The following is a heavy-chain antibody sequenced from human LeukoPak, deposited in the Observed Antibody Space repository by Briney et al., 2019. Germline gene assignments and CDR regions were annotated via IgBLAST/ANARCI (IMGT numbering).Heavy chain of an antibody. CDR3: AKDLVSQRGVGSSEKVDY. D-gene: IGHD3-10*01. J-gene: IGHJ4*02. CDR2: ILGGGDTT. Sequence: GGSLRLSCAASGFTFNYYAMNWVRQAPGKGLEWVSAILGGGDTTSYADSVKGRFIISRDNSKNTLYLQMNSLRAEDTAVYYCAKDLVSQRGVGSSEKVDYWGQGTLVTVSS. CDR1: GFTFNYYA. V-gene: IGHV3-23*01.